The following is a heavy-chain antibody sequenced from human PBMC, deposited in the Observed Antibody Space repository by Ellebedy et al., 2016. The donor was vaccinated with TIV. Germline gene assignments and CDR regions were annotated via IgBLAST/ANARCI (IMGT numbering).Heavy chain of an antibody. J-gene: IGHJ6*03. CDR3: VRFPRGAPFVDYLYYMDV. V-gene: IGHV3-21*01. Sequence: PGGSLRLSCAASGFVFSSYTMNWVRQAPGKGLEWVSFISDTSIYYADSVKGRFTISRDNARNSLYLQMNSLRVEDTAVYYCVRFPRGAPFVDYLYYMDVWGKGTTVIVSS. D-gene: IGHD2-21*01. CDR1: GFVFSSYT. CDR2: ISDTSI.